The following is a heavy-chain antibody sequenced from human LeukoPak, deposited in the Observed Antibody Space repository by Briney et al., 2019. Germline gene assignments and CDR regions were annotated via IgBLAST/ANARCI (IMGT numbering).Heavy chain of an antibody. CDR3: AKDTGFCTANSCFYDALDV. D-gene: IGHD2-2*01. J-gene: IGHJ3*01. CDR1: GFAFNGPA. V-gene: IGHV3-23*01. CDR2: IYGSAYKT. Sequence: GGALRLSCVGSGFAFNGPAMSWVRQAPGKGLEWVSGIYGSAYKTHYADSVKGRFTISRDNSENTLYLQMNNLRADDTAMYYCAKDTGFCTANSCFYDALDVWGRGTMVTVSS.